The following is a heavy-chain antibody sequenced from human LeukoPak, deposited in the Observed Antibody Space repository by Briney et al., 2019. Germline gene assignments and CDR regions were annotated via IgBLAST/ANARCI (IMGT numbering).Heavy chain of an antibody. CDR3: ARGTTMVRGVILSWG. Sequence: ASVKVSCKASGYTFTSYAMHWVRQAPGQRLEWMGWINAGNGNTKYSQKFQGRVTITRDTSASTAYMELSSLRSEDTAVYYCARGTTMVRGVILSWGGGQGTLVTVSS. V-gene: IGHV1-3*01. CDR1: GYTFTSYA. J-gene: IGHJ4*02. CDR2: INAGNGNT. D-gene: IGHD3-10*01.